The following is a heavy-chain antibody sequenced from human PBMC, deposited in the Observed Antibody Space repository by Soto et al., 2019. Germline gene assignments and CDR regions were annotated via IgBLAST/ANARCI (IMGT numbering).Heavy chain of an antibody. D-gene: IGHD3-9*01. J-gene: IGHJ3*02. CDR3: AASTYYDILTGLDAFDI. CDR1: GFTFTTSA. V-gene: IGHV1-58*02. Sequence: QMQLVQSGPEVKKPGTSVKVSCKASGFTFTTSAMQWVRQARGQRLEWIGWSVVGSGNANYAQKFQERVTITRDMSTTTAYMELSSLRSEDTAVYFCAASTYYDILTGLDAFDIWGQGTMVTVSS. CDR2: SVVGSGNA.